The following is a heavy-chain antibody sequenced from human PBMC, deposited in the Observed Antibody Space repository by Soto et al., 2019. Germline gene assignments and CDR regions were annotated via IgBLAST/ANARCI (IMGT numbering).Heavy chain of an antibody. CDR1: GFTFSSYA. CDR2: ISYDGSNK. Sequence: GGSLRLSCAASGFTFSSYAMHWVRQAPGKGLEWVAVISYDGSNKYYADSVKGRFTISRDNSKNTLYLQMNSLRAEDTAVYYCARGGGSGYSPRLGYFQHWGQGTLVTVSS. J-gene: IGHJ1*01. D-gene: IGHD3-22*01. V-gene: IGHV3-30-3*01. CDR3: ARGGGSGYSPRLGYFQH.